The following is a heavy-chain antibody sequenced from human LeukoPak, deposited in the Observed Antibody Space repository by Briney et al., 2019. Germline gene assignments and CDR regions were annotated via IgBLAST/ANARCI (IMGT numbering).Heavy chain of an antibody. CDR3: AKDARRTDGWYFFDY. Sequence: GGSLRLSCAASGFAFSNQAMGWVRQAPGKGVEWVSVIGDSGSITYYADSVKGRFTISRDNSQNTLFLQMNSLRAEDTAVYYCAKDARRTDGWYFFDYWGQGALVTVSS. CDR2: IGDSGSIT. D-gene: IGHD6-19*01. J-gene: IGHJ4*02. CDR1: GFAFSNQA. V-gene: IGHV3-23*01.